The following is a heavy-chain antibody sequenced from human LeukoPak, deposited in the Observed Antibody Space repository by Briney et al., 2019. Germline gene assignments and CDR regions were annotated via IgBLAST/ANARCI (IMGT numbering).Heavy chain of an antibody. CDR2: IYHSGST. CDR1: GFTFSSYEF. Sequence: PGGSLRLSCAASGFTFSSYEFNWVRQAPGKGLEWSGTIYHSGSTYYNPSLKSRVTISVDTAKNQFSLKLSSVTAADTAVYYCARRTTVTTFDYWGQGTLVTVSS. CDR3: ARRTTVTTFDY. J-gene: IGHJ4*02. D-gene: IGHD4-17*01. V-gene: IGHV4-59*05.